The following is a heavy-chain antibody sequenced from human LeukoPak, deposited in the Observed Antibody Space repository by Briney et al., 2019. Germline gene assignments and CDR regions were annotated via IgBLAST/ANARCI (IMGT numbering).Heavy chain of an antibody. V-gene: IGHV5-51*01. CDR1: GYRFTNYW. Sequence: GESLQISCQGSGYRFTNYWIGWVRQMPGKGLGWMGIIYPDDSDTRYSPSFQGQVTISADKSINTAYLQWSSLKASDTAMYYCARGPAGSSWYLDYWGQGTLVTVSS. D-gene: IGHD6-13*01. CDR3: ARGPAGSSWYLDY. CDR2: IYPDDSDT. J-gene: IGHJ4*02.